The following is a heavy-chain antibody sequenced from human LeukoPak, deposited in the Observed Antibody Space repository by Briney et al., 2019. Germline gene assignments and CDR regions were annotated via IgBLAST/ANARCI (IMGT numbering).Heavy chain of an antibody. V-gene: IGHV4-59*01. CDR1: GGSISSYY. CDR3: ARLGTASMTTVDY. Sequence: SETLSLTCTVSGGSISSYYWSWIRQPPGKGLEWWGYIYYSGSTNYNPSLKSRVTISVDTSKNQFSLKLSSVTAADTAVYYCARLGTASMTTVDYWGQGTLVTVSS. D-gene: IGHD4-11*01. CDR2: IYYSGST. J-gene: IGHJ4*02.